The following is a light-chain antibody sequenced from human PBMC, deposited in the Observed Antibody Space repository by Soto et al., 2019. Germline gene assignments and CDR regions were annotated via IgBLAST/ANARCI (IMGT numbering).Light chain of an antibody. CDR3: QQYHDWPLT. CDR2: DAS. CDR1: QSVSSD. J-gene: IGKJ3*01. Sequence: EIVLTQSPATLSVSPGEGATRSCRASQSVSSDLAWYQQKPGQAPTLLIYDASTRATGIPARFSGSGSGTEFTLTVSSLQSEDFAVYYCQQYHDWPLTFGPGTKVDIK. V-gene: IGKV3-15*01.